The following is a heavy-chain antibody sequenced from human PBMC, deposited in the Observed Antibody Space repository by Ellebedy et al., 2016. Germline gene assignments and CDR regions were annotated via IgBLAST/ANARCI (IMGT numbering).Heavy chain of an antibody. J-gene: IGHJ5*02. Sequence: SETLSLTXAVYGGSFSGYYWSWIRQPPGKGLEWIGEINHSGSTNYNPSLKSRVTISVDTSKNQFSLKLSSVTAADTAVYYCARGRYYGSGSYPGWFDPWGQGTLVTVSS. V-gene: IGHV4-34*01. D-gene: IGHD3-10*01. CDR2: INHSGST. CDR3: ARGRYYGSGSYPGWFDP. CDR1: GGSFSGYY.